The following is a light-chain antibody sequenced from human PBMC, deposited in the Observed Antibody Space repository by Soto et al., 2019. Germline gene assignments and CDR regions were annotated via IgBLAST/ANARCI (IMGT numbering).Light chain of an antibody. CDR3: QQYNNWPPKYT. J-gene: IGKJ2*01. CDR2: GAS. Sequence: EIVMTQSPATLSVSPGERATLSCRASQSVSSNLAWYQQKPGQAPRLLIYGASTRATGIPARFSGSGSGTEFTLTTISMQSEDFAVYYCQQYNNWPPKYTFGQGTKLEIK. CDR1: QSVSSN. V-gene: IGKV3-15*01.